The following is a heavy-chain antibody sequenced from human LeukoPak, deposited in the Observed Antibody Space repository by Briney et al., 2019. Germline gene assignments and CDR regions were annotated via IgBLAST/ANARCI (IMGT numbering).Heavy chain of an antibody. Sequence: PGGSLRLSCAASGFSFSSYAMTWARQAPVKGLEWVSAISGDGTRTYYADSVKGRFTISRDNSKNTLYLEMSSLRVEDTAIYYCAKLPEGAMDYFDYWGQGTLVTVSS. J-gene: IGHJ4*02. CDR3: AKLPEGAMDYFDY. V-gene: IGHV3-23*01. CDR2: ISGDGTRT. D-gene: IGHD3-16*01. CDR1: GFSFSSYA.